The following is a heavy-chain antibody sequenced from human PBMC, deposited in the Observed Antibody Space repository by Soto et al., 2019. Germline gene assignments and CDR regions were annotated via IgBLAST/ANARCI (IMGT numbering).Heavy chain of an antibody. V-gene: IGHV4-4*02. CDR2: IYHSGST. Sequence: QVQLQESGPGLVKPSGTLSLTCAVSSGSISSSNWWSWVRQPPGKGLEWIGEIYHSGSTNYNPSLKSRVTISVDKSKNQFSLKLSSVTAADTAVYYCASGYSSSWYKVAFDIWGQGTMVTVSS. D-gene: IGHD6-13*01. CDR3: ASGYSSSWYKVAFDI. J-gene: IGHJ3*02. CDR1: SGSISSSNW.